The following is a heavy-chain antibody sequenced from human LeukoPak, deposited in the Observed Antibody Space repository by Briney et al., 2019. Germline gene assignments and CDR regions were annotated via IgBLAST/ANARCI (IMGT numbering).Heavy chain of an antibody. V-gene: IGHV4-59*08. J-gene: IGHJ5*02. CDR2: IYYTGTI. Sequence: PSETLSLTCSVSGGSISNYYWSWIRQPPGKGLEWIAYIYYTGTISYNPSLKSRVTMSVDVSKNHISLRLGSVTAADTARYYCARADNTGWSSLDHWGQGTPVIVSS. D-gene: IGHD6-19*01. CDR3: ARADNTGWSSLDH. CDR1: GGSISNYY.